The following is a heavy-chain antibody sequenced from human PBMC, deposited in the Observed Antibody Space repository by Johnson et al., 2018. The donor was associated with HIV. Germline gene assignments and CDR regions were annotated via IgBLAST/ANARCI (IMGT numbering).Heavy chain of an antibody. Sequence: VQLVESGGAVVQPGRSLRLSCAASAFTFSNYGMHWVRQAPGKGLQWVSGISWNSGSIGYADSVKGRFTISRDNSKNTLYVQMNSLRAEDAAVYYCARDQAVGATSDAFDIWGQGTMVTVSS. J-gene: IGHJ3*02. CDR3: ARDQAVGATSDAFDI. D-gene: IGHD1-26*01. V-gene: IGHV3-9*01. CDR2: ISWNSGSI. CDR1: AFTFSNYG.